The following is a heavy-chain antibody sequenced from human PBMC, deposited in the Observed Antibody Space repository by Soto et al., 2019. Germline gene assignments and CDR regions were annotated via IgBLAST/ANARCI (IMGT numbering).Heavy chain of an antibody. CDR2: INHSGST. V-gene: IGHV4-34*01. CDR1: GGSFSGYY. Sequence: PSETLSLTCAVYGGSFSGYYWSWIRQPPGKGLEWIGEINHSGSTNYNPSLKSRVTISVDTSKNQFTLKLSSVTAADTAVYYCARERALLLWFGELINWFDPWGQGTLVT. CDR3: ARERALLLWFGELINWFDP. J-gene: IGHJ5*02. D-gene: IGHD3-10*01.